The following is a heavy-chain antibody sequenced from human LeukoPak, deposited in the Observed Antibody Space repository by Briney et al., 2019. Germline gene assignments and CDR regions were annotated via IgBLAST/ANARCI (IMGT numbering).Heavy chain of an antibody. D-gene: IGHD4/OR15-4a*01. CDR2: ISTYNGYT. CDR1: GYTFSDNG. Sequence: ASVKVSCKTSGYTFSDNGITWVRQAPGQGLEWMGWISTYNGYTKFPQKVQGRVTMTTDTSTTTAYMELRSLRSDDTAVYYCARLGRYGERSGLDYIDYWGQGTPVTVSS. V-gene: IGHV1-18*01. CDR3: ARLGRYGERSGLDYIDY. J-gene: IGHJ4*02.